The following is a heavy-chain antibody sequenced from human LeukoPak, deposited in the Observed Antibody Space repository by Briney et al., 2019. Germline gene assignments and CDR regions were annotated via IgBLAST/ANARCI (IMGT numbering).Heavy chain of an antibody. V-gene: IGHV4-38-2*02. Sequence: SETLSLTCTVSGYSISSGYYWGWIRQPPGKGLVWIGSIYHSGSTYYNPSLKSRVTISVDTSKNQFSLKLSSVTAADTAVYYCARDLRDYYDSSGSSAFDIWGQGTMVTVSS. J-gene: IGHJ3*02. CDR2: IYHSGST. CDR1: GYSISSGYY. D-gene: IGHD3-22*01. CDR3: ARDLRDYYDSSGSSAFDI.